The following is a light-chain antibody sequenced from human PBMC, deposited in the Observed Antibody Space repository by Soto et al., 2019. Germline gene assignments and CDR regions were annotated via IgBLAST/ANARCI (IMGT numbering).Light chain of an antibody. CDR3: QQYKSHRRT. J-gene: IGKJ1*01. V-gene: IGKV1-9*01. Sequence: DIQLTQSPSFLSASVGYRVTITCRASQGISSYLAWYQQKPGKAPKLLIYAASTLQSGVPSRFSGSGSGTEFTLTISSLQPDDFATYYCQQYKSHRRTFGQGTKGDIK. CDR1: QGISSY. CDR2: AAS.